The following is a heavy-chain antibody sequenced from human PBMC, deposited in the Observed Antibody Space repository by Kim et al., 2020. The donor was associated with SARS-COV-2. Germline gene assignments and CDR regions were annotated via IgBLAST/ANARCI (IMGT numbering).Heavy chain of an antibody. J-gene: IGHJ4*02. V-gene: IGHV5-10-1*01. Sequence: TNYSPSFQGHVTISADKSISTAYLQWSSLKASDTAMYYCARYSGYDPIDYWGQGTLVTVSS. D-gene: IGHD5-12*01. CDR2: T. CDR3: ARYSGYDPIDY.